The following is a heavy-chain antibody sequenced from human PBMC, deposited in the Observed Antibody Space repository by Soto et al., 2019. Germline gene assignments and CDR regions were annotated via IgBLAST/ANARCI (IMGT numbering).Heavy chain of an antibody. CDR3: ARDWDYDFWSGDNWFDP. D-gene: IGHD3-3*01. Sequence: ASVKVSCKASGYTFTSYGISWVRQAPGQGLEWMGWISAYNGNTNYAQKLQGRVTMTTDTSTSTAYMELRSLRSDDTAVYYCARDWDYDFWSGDNWFDPWGQGTLVTVSS. V-gene: IGHV1-18*01. J-gene: IGHJ5*02. CDR1: GYTFTSYG. CDR2: ISAYNGNT.